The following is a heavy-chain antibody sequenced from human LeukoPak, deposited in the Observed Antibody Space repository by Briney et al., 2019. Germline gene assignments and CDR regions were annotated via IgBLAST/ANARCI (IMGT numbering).Heavy chain of an antibody. CDR1: GYSFTSYW. Sequence: PGASLEISCKGSGYSFTSYWIGWVRQLPGKGLEWMGIIYPGDSDTRYSPSFQGQVTISADKSISTAYLQWSSLKASDTAMYYCARHVSRHGLFNWGSSVYYFDYWGQGTLVTVSS. V-gene: IGHV5-51*01. CDR3: ARHVSRHGLFNWGSSVYYFDY. J-gene: IGHJ4*02. D-gene: IGHD7-27*01. CDR2: IYPGDSDT.